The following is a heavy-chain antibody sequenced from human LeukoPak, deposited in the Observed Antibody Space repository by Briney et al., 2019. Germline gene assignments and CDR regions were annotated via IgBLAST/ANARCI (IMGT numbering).Heavy chain of an antibody. CDR1: GYTFTSYD. D-gene: IGHD6-19*01. CDR3: AAVAGFYYGMDV. V-gene: IGHV1-8*01. J-gene: IGHJ6*02. Sequence: ASVNVSCKASGYTFTSYDINWVRQATGQGLEWMGWMNPNSGNTGYAQKFQGRVTMTRNTSISTAYMELSSLRSEDTAVYYCAAVAGFYYGMDVWGQGTTVTVSS. CDR2: MNPNSGNT.